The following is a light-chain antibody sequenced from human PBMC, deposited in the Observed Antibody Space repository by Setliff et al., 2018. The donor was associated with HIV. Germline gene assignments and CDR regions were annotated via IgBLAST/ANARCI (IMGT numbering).Light chain of an antibody. CDR3: QQYYSTPPT. V-gene: IGKV4-1*01. CDR1: HSLLFSSNNKNY. J-gene: IGKJ5*01. CDR2: WAS. Sequence: DIVMTQSPDSLALSLGERAAINCTSSHSLLFSSNNKNYLAWYQQKPGQPPKLFFYWASSRKSGVPDRFSGSGSGTDFTLTISRLQAEDVAVYYCQQYYSTPPTFGQGTRLE.